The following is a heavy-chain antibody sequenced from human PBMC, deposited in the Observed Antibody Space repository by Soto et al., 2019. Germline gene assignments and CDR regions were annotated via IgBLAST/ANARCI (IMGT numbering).Heavy chain of an antibody. CDR1: QRTFTSYG. J-gene: IGHJ6*02. V-gene: IGHV1-69*15. CDR2: IIPMFGTA. CDR3: ARTPNHFIVALGESTHYYGLDV. D-gene: IGHD2-21*01. Sequence: GXSVKVSCKASQRTFTSYGLSWVRQAPVQGLEWLGTIIPMFGTANYAQRFQGRVTITADEFTNTAYMELSSLTSEDTAVYFCARTPNHFIVALGESTHYYGLDVWGQGTTVTVSS.